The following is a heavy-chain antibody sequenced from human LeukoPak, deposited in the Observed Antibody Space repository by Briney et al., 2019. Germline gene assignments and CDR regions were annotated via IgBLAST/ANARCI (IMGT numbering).Heavy chain of an antibody. CDR1: GGTFSSYA. CDR2: IIPIFGIA. D-gene: IGHD2-2*01. Sequence: ASVKVSCKASGGTFSSYAISWVRQAPGQGLEWMGRIIPIFGIANYAQKFQGRVTITADKPTSTAYMELSSLRSEDTAVYYCATQVGYCSSTSCLYYYGMDVWGQGTTVTVSS. J-gene: IGHJ6*02. V-gene: IGHV1-69*04. CDR3: ATQVGYCSSTSCLYYYGMDV.